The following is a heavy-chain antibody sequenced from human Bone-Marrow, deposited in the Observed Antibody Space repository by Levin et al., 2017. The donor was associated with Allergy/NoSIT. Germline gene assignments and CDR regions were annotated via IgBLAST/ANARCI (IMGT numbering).Heavy chain of an antibody. CDR1: GGSISSGDYY. CDR2: IYYSGST. J-gene: IGHJ3*02. CDR3: ARAFPLPTDDPYYYDSSGHGGAFDI. Sequence: SETLSLTCTVSGGSISSGDYYWSWIRQPPGKGLEWIGYIYYSGSTYYNPSLKSRVTISVDTSKNQFSLKLSSVTAADTAVYYCARAFPLPTDDPYYYDSSGHGGAFDIWGQGTMVTVSS. V-gene: IGHV4-30-4*01. D-gene: IGHD3-22*01.